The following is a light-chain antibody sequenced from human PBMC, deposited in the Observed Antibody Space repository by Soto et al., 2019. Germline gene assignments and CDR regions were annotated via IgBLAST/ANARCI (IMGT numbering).Light chain of an antibody. CDR2: DAS. CDR3: QQYNYWAET. V-gene: IGKV3-15*01. J-gene: IGKJ3*01. Sequence: EVVMTQSPATLSVSPGDRATLSCRASHSVSNNLAWYQHKPGQAPRLLIYDASTRATGIPARFSGSGSGTEFTLTISRLQPEDFAIFYCQQYNYWAETFGPGTKVDIK. CDR1: HSVSNN.